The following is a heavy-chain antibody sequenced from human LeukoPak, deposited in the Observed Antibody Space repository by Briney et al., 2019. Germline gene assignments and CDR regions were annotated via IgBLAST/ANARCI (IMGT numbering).Heavy chain of an antibody. J-gene: IGHJ5*02. V-gene: IGHV3-53*01. CDR1: GFTVSSNY. Sequence: GGSLRLSCAASGFTVSSNYMSWVRQAPGRGLECVSVIYSGGGTFYADSVKGRFTISRDNAKNSLYLQMNSLRAEDTAVYYCARNQQRHPNWFDPWGQGTLVTVSS. D-gene: IGHD6-25*01. CDR3: ARNQQRHPNWFDP. CDR2: IYSGGGT.